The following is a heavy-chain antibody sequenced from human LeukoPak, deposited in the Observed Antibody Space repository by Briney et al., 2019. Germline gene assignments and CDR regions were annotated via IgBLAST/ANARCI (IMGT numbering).Heavy chain of an antibody. Sequence: SQTLSLTCTVSGGSISSGGYYWSWIRQPPGKGLEWIGYIYHSGSTYYNPSLKSRVTISVDRSKNQFSLKLSSVTAADTAVYYCARSRDWEYSSSPFKAFDIWGQGTMVTVSS. J-gene: IGHJ3*02. V-gene: IGHV4-30-2*01. CDR3: ARSRDWEYSSSPFKAFDI. CDR2: IYHSGST. CDR1: GGSISSGGYY. D-gene: IGHD6-13*01.